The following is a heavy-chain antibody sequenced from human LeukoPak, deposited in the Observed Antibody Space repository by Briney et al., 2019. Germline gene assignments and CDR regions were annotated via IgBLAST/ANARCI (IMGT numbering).Heavy chain of an antibody. CDR2: MSPNSGDT. J-gene: IGHJ4*02. CDR1: GYTFTNLD. V-gene: IGHV1-8*01. D-gene: IGHD1-1*01. Sequence: ASVKVSCKTSGYTFTNLDINWLRQAPGQGLEWMGWMSPNSGDTGYAQRFQGRVSMTRDIFKSTAYMELSSLRSEDTAIYYCASNPPNTGDFYYWGLGTLVTVSS. CDR3: ASNPPNTGDFYY.